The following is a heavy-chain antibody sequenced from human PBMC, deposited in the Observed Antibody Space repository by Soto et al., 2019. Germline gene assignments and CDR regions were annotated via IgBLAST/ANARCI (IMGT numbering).Heavy chain of an antibody. Sequence: QMQLVQSGAEVKKPGSSVKVSCKASGGTLSSFINYPINWVRQAPGHGLEWMGGIVPNVGTVNYAQKFQGRVKITADKSTGTAYMDVSSLRSEDTALYYCARRDTSGFLRYFDNWGQGTLVTVSS. CDR1: GGTLSSFINYP. V-gene: IGHV1-69*06. CDR2: IVPNVGTV. J-gene: IGHJ4*02. CDR3: ARRDTSGFLRYFDN. D-gene: IGHD3-3*01.